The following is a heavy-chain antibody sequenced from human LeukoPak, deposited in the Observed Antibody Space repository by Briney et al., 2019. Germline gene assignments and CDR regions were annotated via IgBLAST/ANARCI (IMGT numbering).Heavy chain of an antibody. CDR3: TRNRLVGGADP. V-gene: IGHV3-7*02. Sequence: QPGGALRLFCSASGGGVGGYWVDLGRQAPGEGVEGVANIKQDGSEKYYVDSVKGRFTISRDNARNSVHLQMNSLRVEDTAVYYCTRNRLVGGADPWGQGTLVAVSS. CDR2: IKQDGSEK. D-gene: IGHD1-14*01. CDR1: GGGVGGYW. J-gene: IGHJ5*02.